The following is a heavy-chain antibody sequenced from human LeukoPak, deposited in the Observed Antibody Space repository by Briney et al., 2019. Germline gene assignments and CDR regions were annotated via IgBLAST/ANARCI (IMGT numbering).Heavy chain of an antibody. D-gene: IGHD3-22*01. J-gene: IGHJ5*02. CDR3: ARVYGGSGYYRGWFDP. CDR2: ISAYNGNT. Sequence: ASVKVSCKASGYTFTSYGISWVRQAPGQGLEWMRWISAYNGNTNYAQKLQGRVTMTTDTSTSTAYMELRSLRSDDTAVYYCARVYGGSGYYRGWFDPWGQGTLVTVSS. CDR1: GYTFTSYG. V-gene: IGHV1-18*01.